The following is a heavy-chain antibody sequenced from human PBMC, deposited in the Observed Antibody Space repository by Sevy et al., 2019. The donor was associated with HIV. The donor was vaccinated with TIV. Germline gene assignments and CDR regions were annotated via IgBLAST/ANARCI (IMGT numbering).Heavy chain of an antibody. CDR3: AREDYDIMTGTLYGMDV. CDR2: ISYSGTT. Sequence: SETLSLTCTVSDGSITSRNHFWSWVRQHPVKGLEWIGSISYSGTTDYNPSLKSRLTISVDTSKNLFSLKVKSVTAADTAVYFCAREDYDIMTGTLYGMDVWGQGTTVTVSS. D-gene: IGHD3-9*01. V-gene: IGHV4-31*03. J-gene: IGHJ6*02. CDR1: DGSITSRNHF.